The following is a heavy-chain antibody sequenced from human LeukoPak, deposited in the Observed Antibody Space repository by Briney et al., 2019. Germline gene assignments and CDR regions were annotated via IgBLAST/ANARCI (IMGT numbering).Heavy chain of an antibody. J-gene: IGHJ4*01. CDR2: IHYTGAT. V-gene: IGHV4-39*07. D-gene: IGHD3-22*01. Sequence: PSETLSLTCSVSGGSIGSDIHYWAWIRQPPGKGLEWIGSIHYTGATYYGPSLGSRVTISVDTSKSQFSLKVTSVTAADTAVYFCARDTRYDSGGHDCWGHGTLVTVSS. CDR1: GGSIGSDIHY. CDR3: ARDTRYDSGGHDC.